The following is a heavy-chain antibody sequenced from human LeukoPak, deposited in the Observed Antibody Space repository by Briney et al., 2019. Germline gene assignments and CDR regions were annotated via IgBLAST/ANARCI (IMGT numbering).Heavy chain of an antibody. CDR2: INPNSGGT. J-gene: IGHJ4*02. D-gene: IGHD3-3*01. Sequence: ASVKVSCKASGYTFTGYYMHWVRQAPGQGLEWMGWINPNSGGTNYAQKFQGRVTMTRDTSISTAYMELSRLRSDDTAVYYCARARYDFWGGYYFDYWGQGTLVTVSS. CDR3: ARARYDFWGGYYFDY. V-gene: IGHV1-2*02. CDR1: GYTFTGYY.